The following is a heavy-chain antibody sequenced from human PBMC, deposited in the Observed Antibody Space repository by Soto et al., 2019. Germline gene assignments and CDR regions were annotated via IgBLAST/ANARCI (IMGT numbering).Heavy chain of an antibody. CDR1: SCSISSSNW. CDR3: ARAPYYDFWSGYYNDPRWYDP. D-gene: IGHD3-3*01. J-gene: IGHJ5*02. Sequence: SETLSLTCAVSSCSISSSNWWSWVRQPPGKGLEWIGEIYHSGSTNYNPSLKSRVTISVDKSKNQLSLKLSSVTAADTAVYYCARAPYYDFWSGYYNDPRWYDPWGQGTLVTVSS. CDR2: IYHSGST. V-gene: IGHV4-4*02.